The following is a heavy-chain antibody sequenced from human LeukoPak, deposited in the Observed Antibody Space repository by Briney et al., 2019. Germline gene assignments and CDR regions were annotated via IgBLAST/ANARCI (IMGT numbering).Heavy chain of an antibody. D-gene: IGHD3-9*01. CDR1: GGSISSYY. V-gene: IGHV4-59*01. CDR3: ARGPPASYYDILTGYGAGFDP. J-gene: IGHJ5*02. CDR2: IYYSGST. Sequence: PSETLSLTCTVSGGSISSYYWSRIRQPPGKGLEWIGYIYYSGSTNYNPSLKSRVTISVDTSKNQFSLKLSSVTAADTAVYYCARGPPASYYDILTGYGAGFDPWGQGTLVTVSS.